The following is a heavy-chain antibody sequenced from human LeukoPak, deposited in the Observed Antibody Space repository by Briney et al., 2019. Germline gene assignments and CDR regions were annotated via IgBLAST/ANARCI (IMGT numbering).Heavy chain of an antibody. D-gene: IGHD6-13*01. V-gene: IGHV1-2*06. CDR2: INPNSGGT. J-gene: IGHJ4*02. Sequence: ASVKVSCKASGYTFTGYYMHWVGQAPGQGLEWMGRINPNSGGTNYAQKFQGRVTMTRDTSISTAYMELSRLRSDDTAVYYCARDPPRVAAAAYADYWGQGTLVTVSS. CDR3: ARDPPRVAAAAYADY. CDR1: GYTFTGYY.